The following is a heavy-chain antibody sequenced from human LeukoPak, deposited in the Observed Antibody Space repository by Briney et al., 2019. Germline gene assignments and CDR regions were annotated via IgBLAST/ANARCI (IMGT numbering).Heavy chain of an antibody. D-gene: IGHD5-12*01. V-gene: IGHV3-30*02. CDR1: GLTFSSYG. CDR2: IRYDGSNT. J-gene: IGHJ4*02. Sequence: GGSVRHSCAASGLTFSSYGMHWVRQAPGKGLEWVAFIRYDGSNTYYADSVKGRFTISRDNSKNTLYLQMNSLRAEDTAVYYCAKDGGYPRGVHFDYWGQGTLVTVSS. CDR3: AKDGGYPRGVHFDY.